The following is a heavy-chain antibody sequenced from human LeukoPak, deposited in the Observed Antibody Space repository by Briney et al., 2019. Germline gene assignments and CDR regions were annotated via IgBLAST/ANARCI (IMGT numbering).Heavy chain of an antibody. CDR3: AKGLVGDDY. J-gene: IGHJ4*02. V-gene: IGHV3-23*01. Sequence: GGSLRLSCAVSGINLRSYAMNWVRQAPGKGLEWVSGSTEGSGTTYYADSVKGRFTISRDYSKNTLYLRMNSLRAEDTAVYYCAKGLVGDDYWGQGTLVTVSS. D-gene: IGHD2-2*01. CDR2: STEGSGTT. CDR1: GINLRSYA.